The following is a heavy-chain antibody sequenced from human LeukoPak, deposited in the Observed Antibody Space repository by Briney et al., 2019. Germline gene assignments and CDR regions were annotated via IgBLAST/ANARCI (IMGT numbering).Heavy chain of an antibody. Sequence: GGSLRLSCAASGFTFSSYSMNWVRQAPEKGLEWVSSISSSSSYIYYADSVKGRFTISRDNAKNSLYLQMNSLRAEDTAVYYCARDYYGSGSSFDYWGQGTLVTVSS. J-gene: IGHJ4*02. D-gene: IGHD3-10*01. CDR1: GFTFSSYS. CDR2: ISSSSSYI. V-gene: IGHV3-21*01. CDR3: ARDYYGSGSSFDY.